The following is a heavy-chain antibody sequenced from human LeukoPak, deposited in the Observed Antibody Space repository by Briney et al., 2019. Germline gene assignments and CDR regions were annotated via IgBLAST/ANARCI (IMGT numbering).Heavy chain of an antibody. CDR2: IYYSGST. V-gene: IGHV4-59*01. J-gene: IGHJ4*02. D-gene: IGHD5-12*01. CDR3: ARGGGYLYYFDY. CDR1: GGSISSYY. Sequence: SETLSLTCAVSGGSISSYYWSWIRQPPGKGLEWIGYIYYSGSTNYNPSLKSRVTISVDTSKNQFSLKLSSVTAADTAVYYCARGGGYLYYFDYWGQGTLVTVSS.